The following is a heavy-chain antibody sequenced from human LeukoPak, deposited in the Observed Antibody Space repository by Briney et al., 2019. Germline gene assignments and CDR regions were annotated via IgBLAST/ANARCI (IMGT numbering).Heavy chain of an antibody. V-gene: IGHV4-34*01. CDR3: ARGPIVVVVAATANWFDP. CDR2: INHSGST. J-gene: IGHJ5*02. D-gene: IGHD2-15*01. CDR1: GGSFSRYY. Sequence: SETLSLTCAVYGGSFSRYYWSWIRQPPGQGLEWMGEINHSGSTNYNPSLTSRVTISADTSKNQFSLKLSSVTAADTAVYYCARGPIVVVVAATANWFDPWGQGTLVTVSS.